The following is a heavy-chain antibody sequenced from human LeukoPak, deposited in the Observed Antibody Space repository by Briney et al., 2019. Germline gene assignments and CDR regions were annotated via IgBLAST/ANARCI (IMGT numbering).Heavy chain of an antibody. CDR2: INPNSGGT. Sequence: ASVKVSCKASGYIFTGYYIHWVRQAPGQGLEWMGWINPNSGGTNYAQKFQGKVTMTRDTSISTAYMELSSLRSDDTAIYYCATGGGSSWSHITNWGQGTLATVSS. CDR3: ATGGGSSWSHITN. V-gene: IGHV1-2*02. CDR1: GYIFTGYY. D-gene: IGHD6-13*01. J-gene: IGHJ4*02.